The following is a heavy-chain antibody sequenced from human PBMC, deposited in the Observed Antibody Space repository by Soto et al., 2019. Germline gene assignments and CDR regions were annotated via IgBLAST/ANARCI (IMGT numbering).Heavy chain of an antibody. V-gene: IGHV3-9*01. Sequence: DVQLVESGGGLVQPGRSLRLSCAASGFTFDDYAMHWVRQAPGKGLEWVSGISWNSGTIVYADSVKGRFTIYRDNAKNYLYLQMNSLRGEDTALYYCAKDMRGGSSSSRYYYGLDVWGQGTTVTVSS. D-gene: IGHD6-13*01. CDR2: ISWNSGTI. J-gene: IGHJ6*02. CDR3: AKDMRGGSSSSRYYYGLDV. CDR1: GFTFDDYA.